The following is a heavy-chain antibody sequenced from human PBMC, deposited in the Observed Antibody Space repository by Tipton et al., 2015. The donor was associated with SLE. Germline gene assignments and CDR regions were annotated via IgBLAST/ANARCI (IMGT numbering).Heavy chain of an antibody. V-gene: IGHV4-39*07. CDR2: IHYGGSA. CDR3: ARDHPSGYDFWSGYSPSYFDS. J-gene: IGHJ2*01. CDR1: GGSISSNDHY. D-gene: IGHD3-3*01. Sequence: TLSLTCTVSGGSISSNDHYWGWVRQPPGKGLEWIGSIHYGGSAYYNPSLESRVTISVDTSKNQLSLKLSSVTAADTALYYCARDHPSGYDFWSGYSPSYFDSWGRGTLVTVSS.